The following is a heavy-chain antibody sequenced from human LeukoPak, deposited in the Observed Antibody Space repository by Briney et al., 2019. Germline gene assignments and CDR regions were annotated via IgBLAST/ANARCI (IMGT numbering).Heavy chain of an antibody. J-gene: IGHJ6*03. CDR1: GFTFSSYW. V-gene: IGHV3-33*08. D-gene: IGHD2-2*01. CDR2: IWNDGSNK. CDR3: VRVSSSTSCPDCYYTDV. Sequence: GGSLRLSCAASGFTFSSYWMSWVRQAPGKGLEWVAIIWNDGSNKYYADSVKGRFTISRDNSQYTLYLQMNSLRAEDTAVYYCVRVSSSTSCPDCYYTDVWGKGTTVTVSS.